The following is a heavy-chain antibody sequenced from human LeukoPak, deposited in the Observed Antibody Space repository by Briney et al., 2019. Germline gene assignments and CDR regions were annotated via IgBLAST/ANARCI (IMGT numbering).Heavy chain of an antibody. Sequence: ASVKVSCKASGFTFTSSAMQWVRQARGQRLEWIGWIVVGSGNTNYAQKFQERVTITRDMSTSTAYMELSSLRSEDTAVYYCAADGTYYYGSGSYPSYYYYYGMDVWGQGTTVTVSS. V-gene: IGHV1-58*02. D-gene: IGHD3-10*01. CDR2: IVVGSGNT. CDR1: GFTFTSSA. J-gene: IGHJ6*02. CDR3: AADGTYYYGSGSYPSYYYYYGMDV.